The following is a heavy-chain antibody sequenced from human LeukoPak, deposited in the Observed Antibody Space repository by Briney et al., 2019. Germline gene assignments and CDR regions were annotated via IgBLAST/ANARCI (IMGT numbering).Heavy chain of an antibody. V-gene: IGHV3-33*01. CDR3: ARARAARAYYYYGMDV. J-gene: IGHJ6*02. D-gene: IGHD3-10*01. Sequence: GGSLRLSCAASGFTFSSYGMHWVRQAPGKGLEWVAVIWYDGSNKYYADSVKGRFTIPRDNSKNTLYLQMNSLRAEDTAVYYCARARAARAYYYYGMDVWGQGTTVTVSS. CDR1: GFTFSSYG. CDR2: IWYDGSNK.